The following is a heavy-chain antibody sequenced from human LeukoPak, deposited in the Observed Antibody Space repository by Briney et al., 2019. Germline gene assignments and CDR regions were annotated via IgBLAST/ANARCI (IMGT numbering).Heavy chain of an antibody. V-gene: IGHV1-18*01. Sequence: ASVKVSCKASGYTFTSNGISWVRQAPGQGLEWMGWISGYNGDTKYAQKLQGRVTMTTDTSTNTAYMELRSLRSDDTAVYYRARDYLGPYYFDYWGQGTLVTVSS. CDR2: ISGYNGDT. J-gene: IGHJ4*02. CDR3: ARDYLGPYYFDY. CDR1: GYTFTSNG. D-gene: IGHD3-10*01.